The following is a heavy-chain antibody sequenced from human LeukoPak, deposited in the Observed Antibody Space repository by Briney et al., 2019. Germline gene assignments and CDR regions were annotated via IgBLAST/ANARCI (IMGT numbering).Heavy chain of an antibody. J-gene: IGHJ4*02. CDR3: ARGRVGAMYYFDY. V-gene: IGHV3-74*01. D-gene: IGHD1-26*01. Sequence: GGSLRLSCAASGFTFSSHWMNWVRQAPGKGLVWVSRIDDGGRSTVYADSVKGRFTISRDNARNTLDLQMTSLRVEDTAVYYCARGRVGAMYYFDYWGQGTLVTVSS. CDR2: IDDGGRST. CDR1: GFTFSSHW.